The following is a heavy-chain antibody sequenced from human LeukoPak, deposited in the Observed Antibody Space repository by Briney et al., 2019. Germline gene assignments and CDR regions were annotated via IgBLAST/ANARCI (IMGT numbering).Heavy chain of an antibody. CDR1: GYTFTGYY. J-gene: IGHJ4*02. V-gene: IGHV1-2*02. CDR3: ARLYGSGSYIKFAVDY. Sequence: ASVKASCKSSGYTFTGYYMHWVRQAPGQGLEWMGWINPNSGGTNYAQKFQGRVTMTRDTSISTAYMELSRLRSDDTAVYYCARLYGSGSYIKFAVDYWGQGTLGTVSS. D-gene: IGHD3-10*01. CDR2: INPNSGGT.